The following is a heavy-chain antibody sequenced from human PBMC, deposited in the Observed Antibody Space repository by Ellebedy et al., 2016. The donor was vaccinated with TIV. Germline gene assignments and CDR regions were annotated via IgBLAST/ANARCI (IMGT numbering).Heavy chain of an antibody. D-gene: IGHD4-17*01. V-gene: IGHV3-53*04. CDR3: ARDWNGDYVIED. J-gene: IGHJ4*02. Sequence: PGGSLRLSCSASGFTYNQYGMRWVRQAPGKGLEWVSAIHRDDGTYYADSVRCRFTISRHNSENTVYLHMNSLRSEDTAVYHCARDWNGDYVIEDWGQGALVTVSS. CDR1: GFTYNQYG. CDR2: IHRDDGT.